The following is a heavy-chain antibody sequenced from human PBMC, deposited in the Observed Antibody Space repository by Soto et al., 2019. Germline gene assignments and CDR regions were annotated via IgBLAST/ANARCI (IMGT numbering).Heavy chain of an antibody. CDR2: IYYSGST. J-gene: IGHJ4*02. D-gene: IGHD5-12*01. Sequence: SETLSLTCTVSGGSISSGGYYWSWIRQHPGKGLEWIGYIYYSGSTYYNPSLKSRVTISVDTSKNQFSLKLSSVTAADTAVYYCARERDGYNYFDYWGQGTLVTVSS. CDR3: ARERDGYNYFDY. V-gene: IGHV4-31*03. CDR1: GGSISSGGYY.